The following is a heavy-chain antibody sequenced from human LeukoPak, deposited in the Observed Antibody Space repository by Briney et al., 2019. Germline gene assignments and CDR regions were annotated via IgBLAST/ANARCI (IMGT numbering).Heavy chain of an antibody. CDR3: ARGERYCSSTSCLNRYNWFDP. D-gene: IGHD2-2*01. Sequence: SETLSLTCTVSGGSISSYYWSWIRQPAGKGLEWIGRIYTSGSTNYNPSLKSRVTMSVDTSKNQFSLKLSSVTAADTAVYYCARGERYCSSTSCLNRYNWFDPWGQGTLVTVSS. CDR2: IYTSGST. J-gene: IGHJ5*02. V-gene: IGHV4-4*07. CDR1: GGSISSYY.